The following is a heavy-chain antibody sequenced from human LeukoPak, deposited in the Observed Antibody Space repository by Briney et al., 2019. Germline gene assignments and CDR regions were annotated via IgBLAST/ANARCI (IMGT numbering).Heavy chain of an antibody. CDR2: INHSGST. CDR1: GGSFSGYY. D-gene: IGHD3-22*01. Sequence: SETLSLTCAVYGGSFSGYYWSWIRQPPGKGLEWIGEINHSGSTNYNPSLKSRVTISVDTSKNQLSLKLSSVTAADTAVYYCARGFPYYYDSSGYYAFDYWGQGTLVTVSS. J-gene: IGHJ4*02. CDR3: ARGFPYYYDSSGYYAFDY. V-gene: IGHV4-34*01.